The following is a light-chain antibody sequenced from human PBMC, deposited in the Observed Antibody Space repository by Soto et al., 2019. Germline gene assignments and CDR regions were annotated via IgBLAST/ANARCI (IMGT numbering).Light chain of an antibody. CDR3: QQRSNGPLT. V-gene: IGKV3-11*01. CDR2: DAS. Sequence: EIVLTQSPATLSLSPGERATLSCRASQSVSSYLAWYQQKPGQAPRLLIYDASNRATGIPARFSGSGSGTDFTPTISSLEPEDFAVYYCQQRSNGPLTFGGGTKGEIK. J-gene: IGKJ4*01. CDR1: QSVSSY.